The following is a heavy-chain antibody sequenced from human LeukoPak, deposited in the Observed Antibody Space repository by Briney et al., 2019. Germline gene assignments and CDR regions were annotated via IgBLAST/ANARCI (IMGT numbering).Heavy chain of an antibody. J-gene: IGHJ4*02. CDR1: GFTFDDYG. CDR2: INWNGGST. CDR3: ARVFTGVQSFGGYFDY. Sequence: GGSLRLSCAASGFTFDDYGMSWVRQAPGKGLEWVSGINWNGGSTGYADSVKGRFTISRDNAKNSLYLQMNSLRAEDTALYYCARVFTGVQSFGGYFDYWGQGTLVTVSS. D-gene: IGHD1-1*01. V-gene: IGHV3-20*04.